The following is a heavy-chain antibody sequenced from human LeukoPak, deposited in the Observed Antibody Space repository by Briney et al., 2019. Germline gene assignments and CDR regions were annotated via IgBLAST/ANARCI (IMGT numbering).Heavy chain of an antibody. CDR2: IYTSGST. CDR1: GGSTSSYY. Sequence: SETLSLTCTVSGGSTSSYYWSWIRQPAGRGLEWIGRIYTSGSTNYNPSLKSRVTMSVDTSKNQFSLKLSSVTAADTAVYYCAREGPVKVRYYYGMDVWGQGTTVTVSS. V-gene: IGHV4-4*07. J-gene: IGHJ6*02. D-gene: IGHD3-16*02. CDR3: AREGPVKVRYYYGMDV.